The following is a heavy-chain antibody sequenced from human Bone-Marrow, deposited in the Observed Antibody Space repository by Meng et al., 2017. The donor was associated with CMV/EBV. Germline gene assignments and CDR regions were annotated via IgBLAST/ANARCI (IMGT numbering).Heavy chain of an antibody. J-gene: IGHJ5*02. CDR2: IYDSGST. Sequence: SETLSLTCTASGGSISSYYWSWIRQPPGKGLEWIGYIYDSGSTNYNPSLKSRVTISVDTSKNQFSLKLSSVTAADTAVYYCARIGLGGSYLRVWFYPWGQGTLVTVSS. CDR1: GGSISSYY. D-gene: IGHD1-26*01. V-gene: IGHV4-59*01. CDR3: ARIGLGGSYLRVWFYP.